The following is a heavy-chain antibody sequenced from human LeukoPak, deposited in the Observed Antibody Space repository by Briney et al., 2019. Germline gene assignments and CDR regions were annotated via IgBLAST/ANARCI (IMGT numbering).Heavy chain of an antibody. V-gene: IGHV3-30-3*01. J-gene: IGHJ4*02. Sequence: PGGSLRLSCAASGFTFSSYAMHWVRQAPGKGLEWVAVISYDGSNKYYADSVKGRFTISRDNSKNTLYLQMNSLRAEDTAVYYCAKVTRPIQLWLNYFDYWGQGTLVTVSS. CDR1: GFTFSSYA. CDR2: ISYDGSNK. D-gene: IGHD5-18*01. CDR3: AKVTRPIQLWLNYFDY.